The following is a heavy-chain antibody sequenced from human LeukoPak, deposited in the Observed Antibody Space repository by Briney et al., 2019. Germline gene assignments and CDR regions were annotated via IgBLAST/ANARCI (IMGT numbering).Heavy chain of an antibody. J-gene: IGHJ4*02. CDR1: GFTFSSYA. CDR3: ARSVRIAAAGTGDY. D-gene: IGHD6-13*01. CDR2: ISSSGSTI. Sequence: GGSLRLSCAASGFTFSSYAMSWVRQAPGKGLEGVSYISSSGSTIYYADSVKGRFTISRDNAKNSLYLQMNSLRAEDTAVYYCARSVRIAAAGTGDYWGQGTLVTVSS. V-gene: IGHV3-48*03.